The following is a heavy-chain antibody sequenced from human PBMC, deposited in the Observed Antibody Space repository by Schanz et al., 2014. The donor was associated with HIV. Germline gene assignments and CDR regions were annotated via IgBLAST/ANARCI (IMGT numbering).Heavy chain of an antibody. V-gene: IGHV3-30*18. CDR1: GFTFSSHG. CDR2: ISYDGSNK. J-gene: IGHJ3*02. Sequence: QVQLVESGGGVVQPGRSLRLSWAASGFTFSSHGMHWVRQAPGKGLEWGAVISYDGSNKYYADSVKGRFTISRDNSKNTLYLQMNSLRAEDTAVYYCAKDPTYGDYGGDAFDIWGQGTMVTVSS. D-gene: IGHD4-17*01. CDR3: AKDPTYGDYGGDAFDI.